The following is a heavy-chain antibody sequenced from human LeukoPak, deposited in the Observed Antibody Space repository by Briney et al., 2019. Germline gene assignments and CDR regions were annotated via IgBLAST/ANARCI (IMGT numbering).Heavy chain of an antibody. Sequence: SETLSLTCAVYGGSFGGYYWSWTRQPPGKGLKWIGEINHSGSTNYNPSLKSRVTISVDTSKNQFSLKLSSVTAADTAVYYCARARRIIAAAGTFDYWGQGTLVTVSS. CDR1: GGSFGGYY. J-gene: IGHJ4*02. V-gene: IGHV4-34*01. D-gene: IGHD6-13*01. CDR2: INHSGST. CDR3: ARARRIIAAAGTFDY.